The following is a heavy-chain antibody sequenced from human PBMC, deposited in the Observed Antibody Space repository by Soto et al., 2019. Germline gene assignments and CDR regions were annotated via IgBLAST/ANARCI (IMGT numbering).Heavy chain of an antibody. J-gene: IGHJ4*02. D-gene: IGHD3-10*01. V-gene: IGHV3-23*01. Sequence: EVQLLESGGDFVQPGGSLGLSCAASGFPFSSYAMTWVRQAPGKGLEWVSLISGSGGSTYYADSVKGRFTISRDNSRDTLYLQMNSLRAEDTAVYYCAKVHGSGSYNNFPDYWGQGTLVTVSS. CDR2: ISGSGGST. CDR1: GFPFSSYA. CDR3: AKVHGSGSYNNFPDY.